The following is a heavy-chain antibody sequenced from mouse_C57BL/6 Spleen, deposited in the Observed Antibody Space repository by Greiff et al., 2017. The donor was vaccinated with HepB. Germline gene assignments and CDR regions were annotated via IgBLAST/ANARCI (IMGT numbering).Heavy chain of an antibody. J-gene: IGHJ4*01. CDR1: GFTFSSYA. V-gene: IGHV5-4*01. CDR2: ISDGGSYT. Sequence: EVQLVESGGGLVKPGGSLKLSCAASGFTFSSYAMSWVRQTPEKRLEWVATISDGGSYTYYPDNVKGRFTISRDNAKNNLYLQMSHLKSEDTAMYYCARWNFTTVVARAMDYWGQGTSVTVSS. CDR3: ARWNFTTVVARAMDY. D-gene: IGHD1-1*01.